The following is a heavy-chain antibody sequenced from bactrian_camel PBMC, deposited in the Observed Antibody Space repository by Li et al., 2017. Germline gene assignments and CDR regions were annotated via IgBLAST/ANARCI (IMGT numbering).Heavy chain of an antibody. D-gene: IGHD1*01. V-gene: IGHV3S6*01. CDR1: GYTYNRNC. CDR2: LASDGSS. Sequence: HVQLVESGGGSVQAGGSLRLSCAASGYTYNRNCMAWFRQAPGKEREGVASLASDGSSVYANSLKGRFSISKDNAENTLYLQMNSLTPEDTAMYYCAAKAKTWRPCPRPMDGEVFSSYGQGTQVTVS. J-gene: IGHJ4*01.